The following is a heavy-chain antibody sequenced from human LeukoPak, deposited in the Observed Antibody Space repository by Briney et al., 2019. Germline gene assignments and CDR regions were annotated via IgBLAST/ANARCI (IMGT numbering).Heavy chain of an antibody. J-gene: IGHJ4*02. V-gene: IGHV1-2*02. Sequence: ASVKVSCKASGYTFTDYYMHWVRQAPGQGLEWMGWINLNSRGTNYAQKFQGRVTMTRDTSISTAYMELSSLRSEDTAVYYCARGAPGIAAAGDYWGQGTLVTVSS. CDR2: INLNSRGT. CDR1: GYTFTDYY. D-gene: IGHD6-13*01. CDR3: ARGAPGIAAAGDY.